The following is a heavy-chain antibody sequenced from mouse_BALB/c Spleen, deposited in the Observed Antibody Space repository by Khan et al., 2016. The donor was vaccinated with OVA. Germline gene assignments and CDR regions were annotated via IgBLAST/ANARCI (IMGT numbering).Heavy chain of an antibody. CDR2: ISYSGST. Sequence: EVQLQESGPGLVKPSQSLSITCTVTGYSITSDYAWNWIRQFPGNKLEWMGYISYSGSTSYTPSLKSRISITRDTSKNQLFLQLNSVTTEDTATYYCAGGRAYWGQGTLVTVSA. CDR3: AGGRAY. J-gene: IGHJ3*01. CDR1: GYSITSDYA. V-gene: IGHV3-2*02. D-gene: IGHD3-3*01.